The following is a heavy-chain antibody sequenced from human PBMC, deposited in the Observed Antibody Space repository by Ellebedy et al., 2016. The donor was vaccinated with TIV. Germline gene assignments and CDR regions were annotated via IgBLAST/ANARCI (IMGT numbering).Heavy chain of an antibody. V-gene: IGHV3-30-3*01. CDR2: ISYDGSNK. CDR1: GFTFSSYA. J-gene: IGHJ4*02. CDR3: ARGYGDYHPSH. Sequence: GGSLRLXCAASGFTFSSYAMHWVRQAPGKGLEWVAVISYDGSNKYYADSVKGRFTISRDNSKNTLYLQMNSLRAEDTAVYYCARGYGDYHPSHWGQGTLVTVSS. D-gene: IGHD4-17*01.